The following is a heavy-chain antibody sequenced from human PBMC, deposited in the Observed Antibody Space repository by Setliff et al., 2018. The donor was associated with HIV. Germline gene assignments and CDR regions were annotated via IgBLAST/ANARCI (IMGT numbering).Heavy chain of an antibody. V-gene: IGHV1-46*01. CDR2: INPSVGST. J-gene: IGHJ4*02. Sequence: ASVKVSCKASGYTFSTYALHWVRQAPGQRLEWMAVINPSVGSTNFAQMFQGRVTMTRDTSTNTVYLELSSLRSEDTAMYYCAREMFMYTSSEGFPFDLWGQGTLVTVSS. D-gene: IGHD6-6*01. CDR1: GYTFSTYA. CDR3: AREMFMYTSSEGFPFDL.